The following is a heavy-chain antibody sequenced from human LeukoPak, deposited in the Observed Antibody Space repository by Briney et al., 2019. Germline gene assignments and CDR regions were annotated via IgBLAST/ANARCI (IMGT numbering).Heavy chain of an antibody. D-gene: IGHD5-18*01. V-gene: IGHV3-7*01. CDR1: GFTFSSYW. CDR3: ARDRWGNSYGGD. CDR2: IKEDGREK. J-gene: IGHJ4*02. Sequence: GGSLRLSCAASGFTFSSYWMSWVRQAPGKGLEWVANIKEDGREKFYVDSVRGRFTISRDNAKNSLYLQMNSLRAEDTAVYYCARDRWGNSYGGDWGQGTLVTVSS.